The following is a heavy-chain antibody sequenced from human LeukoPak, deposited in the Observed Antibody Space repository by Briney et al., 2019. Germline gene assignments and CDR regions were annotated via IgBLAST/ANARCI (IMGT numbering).Heavy chain of an antibody. V-gene: IGHV3-23*01. D-gene: IGHD2-15*01. Sequence: GGSLRLSCAASGFTFSSYAVSWVRQAPGKGLEWVSIISGGGGIIYYADSVKGRFTISRDNSKNTLYLQMNSLRAEGTAVYYCATAPYCSGGSCYSGDLYFDYWGQGTLVTVSS. CDR3: ATAPYCSGGSCYSGDLYFDY. CDR1: GFTFSSYA. J-gene: IGHJ4*02. CDR2: ISGGGGII.